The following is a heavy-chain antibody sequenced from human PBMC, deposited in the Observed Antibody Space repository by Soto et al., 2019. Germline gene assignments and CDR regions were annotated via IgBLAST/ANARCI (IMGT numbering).Heavy chain of an antibody. J-gene: IGHJ4*02. CDR1: GGSFNDNY. CDR2: ISRSGTT. D-gene: IGHD3-10*01. CDR3: ATSLWFGTQPEL. Sequence: QVQLQQRGAGLLKPSETLSLSCAVYGGSFNDNYYTWFRQPPGKGLEWIGEISRSGTTKYIPSLKSRATISFDTSKNQVSLKVTSVTAADTAVYYCATSLWFGTQPELWGQGALVTVSS. V-gene: IGHV4-34*01.